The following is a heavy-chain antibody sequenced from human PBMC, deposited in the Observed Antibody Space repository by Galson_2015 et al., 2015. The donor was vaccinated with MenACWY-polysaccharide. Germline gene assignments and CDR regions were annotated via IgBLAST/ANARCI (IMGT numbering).Heavy chain of an antibody. J-gene: IGHJ4*02. Sequence: SLRLSCAASGITFSRDGFHWVRQAPGKGLEWVAVSRSHNSKQFYADSVKGRFTVSRDESTSTLYLQMNSLRPEDTAVYYCARDRPDCSVGTCLPGIYFDYWGQGTLVTVSS. CDR2: SRSHNSKQ. CDR1: GITFSRDG. CDR3: ARDRPDCSVGTCLPGIYFDY. D-gene: IGHD2-15*01. V-gene: IGHV3-30-3*01.